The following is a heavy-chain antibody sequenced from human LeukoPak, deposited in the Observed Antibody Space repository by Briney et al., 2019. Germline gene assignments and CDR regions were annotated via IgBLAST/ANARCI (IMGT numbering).Heavy chain of an antibody. CDR3: ARSDYGKDAFDI. V-gene: IGHV4-39*07. CDR2: IYDSGST. Sequence: SETLSLTCTVSGGSIRSSYYYWGWIRQPPGKGLEWIGSIYDSGSTYYNPSLKSRVTISVDTSKNQFSLKLSSVTAADTAVYYCARSDYGKDAFDIWGQGTMVTVSS. CDR1: GGSIRSSYYY. D-gene: IGHD4-17*01. J-gene: IGHJ3*02.